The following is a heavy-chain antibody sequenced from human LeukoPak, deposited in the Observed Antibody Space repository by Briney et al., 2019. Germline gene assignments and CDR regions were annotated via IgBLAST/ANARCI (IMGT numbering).Heavy chain of an antibody. CDR1: GGSISSYY. CDR2: IYYSGST. CDR3: ARGGLGGWFDP. D-gene: IGHD3-3*01. V-gene: IGHV4-59*01. Sequence: NPSETLSLTCTVSGGSISSYYWSWIRQPAGKGLEWIGYIYYSGSTNYNPSLKSRVTISVDTSKNQFSLKLSSVTAADTAVYYCARGGLGGWFDPWGQGTLVTVSS. J-gene: IGHJ5*02.